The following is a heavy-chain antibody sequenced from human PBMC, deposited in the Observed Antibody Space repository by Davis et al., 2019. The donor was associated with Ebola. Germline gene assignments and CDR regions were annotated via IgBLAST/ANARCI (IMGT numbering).Heavy chain of an antibody. D-gene: IGHD2-2*01. J-gene: IGHJ6*03. V-gene: IGHV4-34*01. CDR1: GGSFSGYY. CDR3: ARHAPGEDIVVVPAATGFYYYYYMDV. Sequence: SETLSLTCAVYGGSFSGYYWSWIRQPPGKGLEWIGEINHSGSTNYNPSLKSRVTISVDTSKNQFPLKLGSVTAADKAVYYCARHAPGEDIVVVPAATGFYYYYYMDVWGKGTTVTVSS. CDR2: INHSGST.